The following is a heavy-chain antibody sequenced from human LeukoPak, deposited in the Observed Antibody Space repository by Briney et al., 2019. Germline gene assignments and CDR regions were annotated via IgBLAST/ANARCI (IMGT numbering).Heavy chain of an antibody. D-gene: IGHD3-10*01. Sequence: PSETLSLTCTVSGFSISSDYYWGWIRQPPGKGLEWLGSASHSGITYYNSSLNSRVTISVDTSKNHFSLTVNSVTAADTAVYYCARLVIPWGQGILVTVSS. CDR2: ASHSGIT. CDR3: ARLVIP. V-gene: IGHV4-38-2*02. CDR1: GFSISSDYY. J-gene: IGHJ5*02.